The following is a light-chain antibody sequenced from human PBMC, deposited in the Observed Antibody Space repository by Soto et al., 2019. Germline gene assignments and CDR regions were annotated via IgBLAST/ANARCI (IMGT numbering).Light chain of an antibody. J-gene: IGKJ3*01. CDR2: AAS. V-gene: IGKV1-27*01. Sequence: DIQMTQSPTSLSASVGDRVTITCRASQGIRNYVAWYQQIPGKAPKLLIYAASTLQSGVPSRFSGSGSGTYVTHTINGLQPEDVATYSCQKYSSVPVFGPGTKVEIK. CDR1: QGIRNY. CDR3: QKYSSVPV.